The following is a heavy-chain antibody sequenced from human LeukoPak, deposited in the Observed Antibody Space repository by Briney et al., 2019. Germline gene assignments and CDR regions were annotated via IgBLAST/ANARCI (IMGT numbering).Heavy chain of an antibody. CDR3: ARDPDIVVVPAAIGYYYYGMDV. CDR2: IKEDGSER. D-gene: IGHD2-2*01. CDR1: AFIFSGHW. V-gene: IGHV3-7*01. Sequence: GGSLRLSCEGSAFIFSGHWMNWVRQTPGKGLEWVASIKEDGSERQYVDSVKGRFSISRDNTKGSLFLQLNSLRAEDTAVYYCARDPDIVVVPAAIGYYYYGMDVWGQGTTVTVSS. J-gene: IGHJ6*02.